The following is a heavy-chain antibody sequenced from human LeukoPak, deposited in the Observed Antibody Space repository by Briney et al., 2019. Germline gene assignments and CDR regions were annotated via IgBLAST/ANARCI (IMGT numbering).Heavy chain of an antibody. J-gene: IGHJ4*02. CDR2: ISSSSSYI. CDR1: GFTFSSYS. D-gene: IGHD2-2*01. V-gene: IGHV3-21*01. CDR3: AYCSSTSCYHFDY. Sequence: GWSLRLSSAASGFTFSSYSMNWVRQAPGKGLEWVSSISSSSSYIYYADSVKGRFTISRDNAKNSLYLQMSSLRAEDTAVYYCAYCSSTSCYHFDYWGQGTLVTVSS.